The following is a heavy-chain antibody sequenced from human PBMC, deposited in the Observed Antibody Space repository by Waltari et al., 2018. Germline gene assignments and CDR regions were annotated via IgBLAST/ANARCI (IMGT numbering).Heavy chain of an antibody. Sequence: EVHLVASGGGLVQPGESLRLSCAASGFTFSTYNMNWGRQAPWKGLEWVSYISSTTTTYYADYVKGRFTISGDNAKNSRYLQMNSLRAEDTALYYCARGRNGYIQDVFDIWGQGTMVSVSS. CDR2: ISSTTTT. V-gene: IGHV3-48*01. CDR3: ARGRNGYIQDVFDI. D-gene: IGHD5-12*01. CDR1: GFTFSTYN. J-gene: IGHJ3*02.